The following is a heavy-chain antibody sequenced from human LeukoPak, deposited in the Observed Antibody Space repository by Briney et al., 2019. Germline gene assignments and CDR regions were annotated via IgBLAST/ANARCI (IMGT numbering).Heavy chain of an antibody. CDR2: ISSSGSTI. CDR3: ARDANSYGYLVDYFDY. Sequence: TGGSLRLSCAASGFTFSSYEMNWVRQAPGKGLEWVSYISSSGSTIYYADSVKGRFTISRDNAKNSLYLQMNSLRAEDTAVYYCARDANSYGYLVDYFDYWGQGTLVTVSS. V-gene: IGHV3-48*03. D-gene: IGHD5-18*01. CDR1: GFTFSSYE. J-gene: IGHJ4*02.